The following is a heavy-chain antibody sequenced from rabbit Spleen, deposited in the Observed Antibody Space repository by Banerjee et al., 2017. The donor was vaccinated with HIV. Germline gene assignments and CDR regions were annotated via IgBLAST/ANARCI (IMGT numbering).Heavy chain of an antibody. CDR3: ARWDSYDDYGDSYYFNL. CDR2: IDPIFGVS. V-gene: IGHV1S47*01. D-gene: IGHD2-1*01. CDR1: GFDFSDYG. Sequence: QEQLVESGGGLVQPGGSLKLSCKASGFDFSDYGVSWVRQTPGKGLEWIGYIDPIFGVSYYANWVNGRFSISRENAQNTVFLQMTSLTAADTATYFCARWDSYDDYGDSYYFNLWGPGTLVTVS. J-gene: IGHJ4*01.